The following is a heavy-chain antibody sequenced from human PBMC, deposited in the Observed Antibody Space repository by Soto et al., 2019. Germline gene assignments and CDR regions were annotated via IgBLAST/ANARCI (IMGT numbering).Heavy chain of an antibody. CDR2: ISSGSDYI. V-gene: IGHV3-21*01. CDR3: ARNRNTSSKLHGMDV. D-gene: IGHD6-6*01. CDR1: GLTFTTYS. J-gene: IGHJ6*02. Sequence: EVQLVESGGGLVEPGGSLRLSCAPSGLTFTTYSMYWFRQAPGKGLEWVSSISSGSDYIYYAESWKGRFTISRDNAKNSLYLPMNSLRADDTAVYYCARNRNTSSKLHGMDVWGQGTTVTVS.